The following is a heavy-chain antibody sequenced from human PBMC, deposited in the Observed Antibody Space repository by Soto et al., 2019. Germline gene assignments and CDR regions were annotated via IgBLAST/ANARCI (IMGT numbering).Heavy chain of an antibody. J-gene: IGHJ6*02. D-gene: IGHD2-2*01. Sequence: SSETLSLTCTVSGGSISSGNYYWTWIRQPPGKGLEWIGYIYYSGSTYYNPSLKSRVAISVDTSKNQFSLQLNSVTAADTAVYYCARLHGYCIRTSCSGYYAMVVWGQGTTVTVS. CDR1: GGSISSGNYY. V-gene: IGHV4-30-4*01. CDR2: IYYSGST. CDR3: ARLHGYCIRTSCSGYYAMVV.